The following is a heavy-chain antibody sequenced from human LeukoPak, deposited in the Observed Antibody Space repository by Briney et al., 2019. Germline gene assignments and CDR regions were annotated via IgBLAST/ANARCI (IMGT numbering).Heavy chain of an antibody. D-gene: IGHD3-22*01. V-gene: IGHV3-53*01. Sequence: GGSLRLSCAASGFTVSSNYMSWVRQAPGKGLEWVSVIYSGGSTYYADSVKGRLTISRDNSKNTLYLQMNSLRPEDTAVYYCARVGYYDSSGYSLFGDYWGQGTLVTVSS. CDR1: GFTVSSNY. J-gene: IGHJ4*02. CDR2: IYSGGST. CDR3: ARVGYYDSSGYSLFGDY.